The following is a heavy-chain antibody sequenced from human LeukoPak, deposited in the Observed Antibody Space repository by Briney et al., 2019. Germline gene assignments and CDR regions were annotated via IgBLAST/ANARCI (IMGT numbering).Heavy chain of an antibody. CDR3: AREVADYGGYYYYHYMDV. J-gene: IGHJ6*03. D-gene: IGHD4-23*01. V-gene: IGHV4-4*07. Sequence: SETLSLTCTVSGDSISSYYCSWIRQPAGKGLEWIGRIYTSGSNNYNPSLKSRVTMSVDTSKNQFSLKLSSVTAADTAMYYCAREVADYGGYYYYHYMDVWGKGTTVTISS. CDR2: IYTSGSN. CDR1: GDSISSYY.